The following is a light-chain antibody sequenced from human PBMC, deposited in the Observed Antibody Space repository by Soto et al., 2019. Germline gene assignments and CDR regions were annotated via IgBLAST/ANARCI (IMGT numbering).Light chain of an antibody. V-gene: IGKV3-15*01. CDR1: QSVGNN. J-gene: IGKJ1*01. CDR3: QQYGNSPQT. CDR2: GAY. Sequence: EIVMTQSPATLSVSPGERTTLSCRASQSVGNNLAWYQQKPGQAPRLLIYGAYTRATGIPARFSGSGSGTDFTLTISRLEPEDFAVYYCQQYGNSPQTFGQGTKVDIK.